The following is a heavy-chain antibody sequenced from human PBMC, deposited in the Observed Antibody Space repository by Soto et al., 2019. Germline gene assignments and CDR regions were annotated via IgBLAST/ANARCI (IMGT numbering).Heavy chain of an antibody. J-gene: IGHJ4*01. Sequence: GGSLRLSCAASGFTFSSYGMHWVRQAPGKGLEWVAVIWYDGSNKYYADSVKGRFTISRDNSKNTLYLQMNSLRAEDTAVYYCARLKYSSSSGCLDYWGQGTLVTVSS. CDR1: GFTFSSYG. V-gene: IGHV3-33*01. CDR3: ARLKYSSSSGCLDY. CDR2: IWYDGSNK. D-gene: IGHD6-6*01.